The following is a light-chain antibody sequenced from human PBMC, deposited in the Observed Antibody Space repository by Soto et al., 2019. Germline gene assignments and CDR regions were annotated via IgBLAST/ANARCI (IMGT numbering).Light chain of an antibody. CDR3: QQGYSFPVT. CDR2: AAS. J-gene: IGKJ4*01. Sequence: DIQMTQPPSTLSASVGDRVSITCRASQDIGDWLAWYQQKPGKAPKLLVYAASSLQSGVPSRFSGSGSGTDFTLTIGSLQPEDFATYYCQQGYSFPVTFGGGTKVDIK. CDR1: QDIGDW. V-gene: IGKV1-12*01.